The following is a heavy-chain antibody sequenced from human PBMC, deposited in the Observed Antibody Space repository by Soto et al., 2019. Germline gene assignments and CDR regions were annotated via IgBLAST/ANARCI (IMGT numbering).Heavy chain of an antibody. D-gene: IGHD3-3*01. Sequence: SETLSLTCTVSGGSISSSSYYWGWIRQPPGKGLEWIGSIYYSGSTYYNPSLKSRVTISVDTSKNQFSLKLSSVTAADTAVYYCARPYYDFWSGYYRSYYYYYGMDVWGQGTTVT. J-gene: IGHJ6*02. CDR3: ARPYYDFWSGYYRSYYYYYGMDV. CDR2: IYYSGST. V-gene: IGHV4-39*01. CDR1: GGSISSSSYY.